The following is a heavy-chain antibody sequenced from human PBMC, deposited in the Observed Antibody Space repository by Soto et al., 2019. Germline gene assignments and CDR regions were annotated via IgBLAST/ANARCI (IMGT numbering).Heavy chain of an antibody. CDR2: ISGSGGRT. D-gene: IGHD3-22*01. V-gene: IGHV3-23*01. CDR3: ARELHDGDGYVPSH. J-gene: IGHJ4*02. CDR1: GFTFGTNA. Sequence: EVQLLESGGGLVQPGGSLRLSCAASGFTFGTNAMSWVRQAPGKGLEWVSAISGSGGRTYYTDSVKGRFTISRDNSKNTLWLLMNSLRAADTAVYYCARELHDGDGYVPSHWGQGTLVTVSS.